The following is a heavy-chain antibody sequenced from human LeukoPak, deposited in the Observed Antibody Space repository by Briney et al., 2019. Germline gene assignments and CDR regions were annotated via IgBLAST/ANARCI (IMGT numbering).Heavy chain of an antibody. V-gene: IGHV3-21*01. CDR3: ARATLRLGELSLGS. CDR1: GFTFSSYS. J-gene: IGHJ5*02. Sequence: GGSLRFSCAASGFTFSSYSMNWVRQAAGKGLEWVSSISSSSSYIYYADSVKGRLTISRDNAKNSLYLQMNSLRAEDTAVYYCARATLRLGELSLGSWGQGTLVTVSS. D-gene: IGHD3-16*02. CDR2: ISSSSSYI.